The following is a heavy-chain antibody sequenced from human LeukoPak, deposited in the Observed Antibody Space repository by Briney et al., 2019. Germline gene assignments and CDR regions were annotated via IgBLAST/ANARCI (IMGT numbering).Heavy chain of an antibody. J-gene: IGHJ4*02. CDR3: ARIDWNPDY. Sequence: SETLSLTCTVSGGSISSYYWSWIRQPPGKGLEWIGYIHYSGSTDYNPSLKSRVTISVDTSKNHFSLRLSSVTAADTAVYFCARIDWNPDYWGQGTLVTVSS. V-gene: IGHV4-59*08. D-gene: IGHD3-9*01. CDR1: GGSISSYY. CDR2: IHYSGST.